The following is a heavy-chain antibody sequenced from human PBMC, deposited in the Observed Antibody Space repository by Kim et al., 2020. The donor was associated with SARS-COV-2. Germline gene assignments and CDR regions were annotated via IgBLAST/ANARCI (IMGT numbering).Heavy chain of an antibody. CDR3: ARDLIMIFGVVIGEDYYYYGMDV. J-gene: IGHJ6*02. V-gene: IGHV1-18*01. CDR2: ISAYNGNT. D-gene: IGHD3-3*01. Sequence: ASVKVSCKASGYTFTSYGISWVRQAPGQGLEWMGWISAYNGNTNYAQKLQGRVTMTTDTSTSTAYMELRSLRSDDTAVYYCARDLIMIFGVVIGEDYYYYGMDVWGQGTTVTVSS. CDR1: GYTFTSYG.